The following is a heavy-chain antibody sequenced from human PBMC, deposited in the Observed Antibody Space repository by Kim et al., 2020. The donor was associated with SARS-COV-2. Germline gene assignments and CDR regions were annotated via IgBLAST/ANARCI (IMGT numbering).Heavy chain of an antibody. V-gene: IGHV3-30*07. CDR3: ARDSDKGDYYHYGMDV. D-gene: IGHD3-16*01. J-gene: IGHJ6*02. Sequence: DSVKGRFTISRDKSKNTLYMQMNSLRIDDTAVYYCARDSDKGDYYHYGMDVWGQGTTVTVSS.